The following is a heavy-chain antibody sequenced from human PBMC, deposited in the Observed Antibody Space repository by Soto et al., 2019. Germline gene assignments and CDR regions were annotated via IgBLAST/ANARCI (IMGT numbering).Heavy chain of an antibody. J-gene: IGHJ6*02. CDR3: ARAAYGGNFNGMDV. CDR2: INPNSGGK. D-gene: IGHD2-21*02. Sequence: ASVKVSCKASGYTFTGYYMHWVRQAPGQGLEWMGWINPNSGGKNYAQKFKGWVTMTRDTSISTAYMELSRLRSDDTAVYYCARAAYGGNFNGMDVWGQGTTVTVSS. CDR1: GYTFTGYY. V-gene: IGHV1-2*04.